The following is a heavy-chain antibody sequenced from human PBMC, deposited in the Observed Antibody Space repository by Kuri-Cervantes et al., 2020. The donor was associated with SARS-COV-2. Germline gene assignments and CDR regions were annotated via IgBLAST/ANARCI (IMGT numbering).Heavy chain of an antibody. D-gene: IGHD1-26*01. J-gene: IGHJ4*02. CDR1: GGSISSYY. Sequence: SETLSLTCTVSGGSISSYYWSWIRQPPGKGLEWIGYIYYSGSTNYNSSLKSRVTISVDTSKNQFSLKLSSVTAADTAVYYCARVGWELLSRPVYFDYWGQGTLVTVSS. V-gene: IGHV4-59*01. CDR3: ARVGWELLSRPVYFDY. CDR2: IYYSGST.